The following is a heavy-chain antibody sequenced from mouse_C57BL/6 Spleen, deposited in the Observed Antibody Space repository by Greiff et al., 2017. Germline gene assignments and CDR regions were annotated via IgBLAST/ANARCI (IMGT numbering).Heavy chain of an antibody. CDR3: ASLDSSGPMEY. J-gene: IGHJ4*01. CDR1: GYTFTSYD. Sequence: QVQLQQSGPELVKPGASVKLSCKASGYTFTSYDIHWVKQRPGQGLEWIGWIYPRDGSTKYNEKFKGKATLTVDTSSSTAYMELHSLTSEDSAVYFCASLDSSGPMEYWGQRTSVTVST. D-gene: IGHD3-2*02. CDR2: IYPRDGST. V-gene: IGHV1-85*01.